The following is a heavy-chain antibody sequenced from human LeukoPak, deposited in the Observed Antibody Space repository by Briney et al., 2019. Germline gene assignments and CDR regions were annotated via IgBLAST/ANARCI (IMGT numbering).Heavy chain of an antibody. CDR2: IYGGGST. CDR3: AREREGYYFDY. V-gene: IGHV3-53*01. CDR1: GFTVSSNY. D-gene: IGHD1-26*01. Sequence: GGSLRLSCAASGFTVSSNYMSWVRQAPGKGLEWVSVIYGGGSTYYADSVKGRFTISRDNSKNTLYLQMNSLRAEDTAVYYCAREREGYYFDYWGQGTLVTVSS. J-gene: IGHJ4*02.